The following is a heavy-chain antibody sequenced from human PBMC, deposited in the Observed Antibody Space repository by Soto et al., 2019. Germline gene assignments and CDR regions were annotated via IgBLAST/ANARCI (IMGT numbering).Heavy chain of an antibody. J-gene: IGHJ4*02. CDR1: GFTFSSYW. D-gene: IGHD3-22*01. Sequence: GSLRLSCAASGFTFSSYWMSWVRQAPGKGLEWVANIKQDGSEKYYVDSVKGRFTISRDNAKNSLYLQMNSLRAEDTAVYYCARDFHYYDSSGPNWGQGTLVTVSS. CDR3: ARDFHYYDSSGPN. V-gene: IGHV3-7*01. CDR2: IKQDGSEK.